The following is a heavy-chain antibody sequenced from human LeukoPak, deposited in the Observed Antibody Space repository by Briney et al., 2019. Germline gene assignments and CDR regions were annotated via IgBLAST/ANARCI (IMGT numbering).Heavy chain of an antibody. V-gene: IGHV3-23*01. CDR1: GFTFSNYA. CDR3: AKPLSSTSSPVDY. J-gene: IGHJ4*02. D-gene: IGHD2-2*01. Sequence: PGGSLRLSCAASGFTFSNYAMSWVRQAPGKGLEWVSAISGSGVSTYDADSVKGRFTISRDNSKNTLYLQMNSLGAEDTAVYYCAKPLSSTSSPVDYWGQGTLVTVSS. CDR2: ISGSGVST.